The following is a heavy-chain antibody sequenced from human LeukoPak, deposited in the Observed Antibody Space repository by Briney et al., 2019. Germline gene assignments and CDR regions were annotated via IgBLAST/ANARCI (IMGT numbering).Heavy chain of an antibody. V-gene: IGHV1-18*01. Sequence: ASVKVSCKASGYTFTSYGISWVRQAPGQGLEWMGWISAYNGNTNYAQKLQGRVTMTTDTSTSTAYMELRSLRSDDTAVYYCAKPNSPIPRGAFGNLGQREMVTVSS. CDR2: ISAYNGNT. CDR1: GYTFTSYG. D-gene: IGHD3-10*01. J-gene: IGHJ3*02. CDR3: AKPNSPIPRGAFGN.